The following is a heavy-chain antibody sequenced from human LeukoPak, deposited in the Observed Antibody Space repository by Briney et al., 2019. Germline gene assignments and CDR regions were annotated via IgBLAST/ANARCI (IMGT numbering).Heavy chain of an antibody. J-gene: IGHJ3*02. D-gene: IGHD3-3*02. CDR1: GFSLHTNGVS. CDR3: AHSDGSILSEAFDI. Sequence: SGPTLVKPTQTPTLTCTFSGFSLHTNGVSVGWIRQPPGKALEWLALIYWDDDKHYSPSLKSRLTITKDTSILTMTNMNPVDTATYYCAHSDGSILSEAFDIWGQGTMVTVSS. V-gene: IGHV2-5*02. CDR2: IYWDDDK.